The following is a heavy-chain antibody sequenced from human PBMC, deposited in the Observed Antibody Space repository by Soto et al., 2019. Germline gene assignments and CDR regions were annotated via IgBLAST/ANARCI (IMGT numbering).Heavy chain of an antibody. D-gene: IGHD6-13*01. V-gene: IGHV3-21*04. J-gene: IGHJ4*02. CDR3: TRTLLIAAKGVEPFDY. Sequence: GRPLRLSCAASGFKFITYCLSWVRQAPLRVLEWVASISSSAVYIDYADYVKGRFTICRDNSRNTMHLQMNSLRAEDTALYFCTRTLLIAAKGVEPFDYWGQGALVTVTS. CDR1: GFKFITYC. CDR2: ISSSAVYI.